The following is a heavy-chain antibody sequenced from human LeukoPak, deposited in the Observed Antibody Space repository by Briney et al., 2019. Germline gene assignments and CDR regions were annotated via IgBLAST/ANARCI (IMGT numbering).Heavy chain of an antibody. Sequence: PGGSLRLSCAVSGFTFTDYWMNWVRQAPGKGLEWVASIRQDGSEKTYVDSVKGRFTISRDNTKNSLSLQVNSRRVEDTAVYYCARDGTAAGLYFDLWGQGTLVTVSS. J-gene: IGHJ4*01. D-gene: IGHD6-13*01. CDR1: GFTFTDYW. CDR3: ARDGTAAGLYFDL. CDR2: IRQDGSEK. V-gene: IGHV3-7*01.